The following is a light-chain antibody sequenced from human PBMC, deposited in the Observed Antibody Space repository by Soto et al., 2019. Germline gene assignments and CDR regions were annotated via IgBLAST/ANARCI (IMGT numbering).Light chain of an antibody. CDR1: QSVYSY. V-gene: IGKV3-11*01. CDR2: DAS. Sequence: EIVLTQSPATLSLSPGERATLSCRASQSVYSYLAWYQQKPGQAPRLLIYDASNRATGIPARFSGSGSGTDFTLTISSLEPEDRAVYYCQQRAKWPITFGQGTRLEIK. J-gene: IGKJ5*01. CDR3: QQRAKWPIT.